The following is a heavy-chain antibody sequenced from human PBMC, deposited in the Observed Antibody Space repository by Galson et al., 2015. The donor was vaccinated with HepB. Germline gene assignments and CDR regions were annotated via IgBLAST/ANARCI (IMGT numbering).Heavy chain of an antibody. CDR2: IIPIFGTA. D-gene: IGHD2-21*01. CDR1: GGTFSSYA. Sequence: SVKVSCKASGGTFSSYAISWVRQAPGQGLEWMGGIIPIFGTANYAQKSQGRVTITADESTSTAYMELSSLRSEDTAVYYCARGDVVVIAINYYYYMDVWGKGTTVTVSS. J-gene: IGHJ6*03. V-gene: IGHV1-69*13. CDR3: ARGDVVVIAINYYYYMDV.